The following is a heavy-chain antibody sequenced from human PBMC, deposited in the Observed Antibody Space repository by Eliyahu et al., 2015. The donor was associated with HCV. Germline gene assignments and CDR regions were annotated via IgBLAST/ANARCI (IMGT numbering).Heavy chain of an antibody. CDR2: IYYSGST. CDR3: ARQGGSGSYYPRYWFDP. Sequence: QLQLQESGPGLVKPSETLSLTCTVSGGSISSSSYYWGWIRQPPGKGLEWIGXIYYSGSTHYNPSLKSRVTISVDTSKNQFSLKLSSVTAADTAVYYCARQGGSGSYYPRYWFDPWGQGTLVTVSS. CDR1: GGSISSSSYY. V-gene: IGHV4-39*01. J-gene: IGHJ5*02. D-gene: IGHD3-10*01.